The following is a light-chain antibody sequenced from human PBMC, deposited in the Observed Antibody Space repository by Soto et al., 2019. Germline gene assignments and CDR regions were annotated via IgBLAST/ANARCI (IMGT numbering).Light chain of an antibody. CDR3: QQRSSWPLT. CDR1: QSVYSY. V-gene: IGKV3-11*01. J-gene: IGKJ4*01. Sequence: EILLTQSPATLSLSPGERATLSCRASQSVYSYLAWYQQRPGQAPRLLIYDASNRATGIPARFSGSGSGTDFTLTIGSLEPEDFAVYYCQQRSSWPLTFGGGTKVKI. CDR2: DAS.